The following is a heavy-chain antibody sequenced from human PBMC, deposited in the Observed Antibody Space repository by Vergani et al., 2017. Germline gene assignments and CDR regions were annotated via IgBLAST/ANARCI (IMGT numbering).Heavy chain of an antibody. Sequence: QLQLQESGPGLVKPSETLSLTCTVSGGSITYGSFYWGWIRQSPGKRLEWIGSIYYSENKFYKPSLEGRVTLSIDTTKYQVSLRLSSVTAADSAIYYWAGDTQRWQRADRGGQRLLVSVSS. CDR1: GGSITYGSFY. CDR2: IYYSENK. D-gene: IGHD2-2*01. CDR3: AGDTQRWQRADR. V-gene: IGHV4-39*07. J-gene: IGHJ5*02.